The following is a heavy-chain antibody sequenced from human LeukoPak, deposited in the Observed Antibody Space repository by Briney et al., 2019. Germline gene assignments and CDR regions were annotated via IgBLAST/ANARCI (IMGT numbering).Heavy chain of an antibody. J-gene: IGHJ4*02. V-gene: IGHV4-59*06. Sequence: SATLSLTCTVSGGSISSYYWSWIRQPPGKGLEWIGYTYYSGITYYNPSLQSRLNISVDTSKNQFSLRLSSVTAADTAVYYCARVYGSGAPVSYFDYWGQGTLVTVSS. CDR2: TYYSGIT. D-gene: IGHD3-10*01. CDR1: GGSISSYY. CDR3: ARVYGSGAPVSYFDY.